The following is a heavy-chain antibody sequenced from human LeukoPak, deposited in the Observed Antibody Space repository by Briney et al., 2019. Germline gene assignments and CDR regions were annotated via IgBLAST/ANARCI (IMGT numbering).Heavy chain of an antibody. D-gene: IGHD5-24*01. CDR1: GGTFSSYA. Sequence: AASVKLSCKASGGTFSSYAISWVRQAPGQGLEWMGGIIPIFGKANYAQTFKGRVTITADESTSTAYMELSSLRSEDTAVYYCARGDHGCGNYYYYMDVWGKGTTVTVSS. V-gene: IGHV1-69*01. J-gene: IGHJ6*03. CDR3: ARGDHGCGNYYYYMDV. CDR2: IIPIFGKA.